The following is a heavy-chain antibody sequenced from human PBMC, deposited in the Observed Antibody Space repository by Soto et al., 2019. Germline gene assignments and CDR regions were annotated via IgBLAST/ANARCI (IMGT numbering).Heavy chain of an antibody. J-gene: IGHJ4*02. CDR3: TRGSSLYDYIWGSYRFSGPYFDY. D-gene: IGHD3-16*02. CDR1: GGSFSGYY. Sequence: SETLSLTCAVYGGSFSGYYWSWIRQPPGKGLEWIGEINHSGSTNYNPSLKSRVTISVDTSKNQFSLKLSSVTAADTAVYYCTRGSSLYDYIWGSYRFSGPYFDYWGQGTLVTVSS. V-gene: IGHV4-34*01. CDR2: INHSGST.